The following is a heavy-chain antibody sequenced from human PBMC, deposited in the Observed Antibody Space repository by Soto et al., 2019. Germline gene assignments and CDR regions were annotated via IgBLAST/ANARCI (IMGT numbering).Heavy chain of an antibody. CDR1: GFTFSSYW. V-gene: IGHV3-7*01. Sequence: EVQLVESGGGLVQPGGSLRLSCAASGFTFSSYWMSWVRQATGKGLEWVANIKQDGSEKYYGDSVKCRFTISRDNAKNSLYLQMNSLRAEDTAVYYCARVRTPFKYYFDYWGQGTMVTVSS. CDR2: IKQDGSEK. CDR3: ARVRTPFKYYFDY. J-gene: IGHJ4*02.